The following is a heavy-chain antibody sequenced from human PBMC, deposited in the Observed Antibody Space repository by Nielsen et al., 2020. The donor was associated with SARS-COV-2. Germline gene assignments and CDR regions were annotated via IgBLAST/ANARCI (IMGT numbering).Heavy chain of an antibody. V-gene: IGHV3-30*03. CDR3: ARDWSRAFDV. J-gene: IGHJ3*01. CDR1: GLTFSHFG. CDR2: ISYDGSNK. Sequence: SGLTFSHFGMHWARQAPGKGLEWVAVISYDGSNKYYGDSVRGRFTISRDNSKNTLYLQMDSLRPEDTAVYYCARDWSRAFDVWGQGTMVTVSS.